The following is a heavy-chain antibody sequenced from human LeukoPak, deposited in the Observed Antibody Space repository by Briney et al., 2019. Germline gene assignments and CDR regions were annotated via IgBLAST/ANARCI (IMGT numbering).Heavy chain of an antibody. D-gene: IGHD3-16*02. Sequence: SETLSLTCTVSGGSISSYYWSWIRQPAGKGLEWVGRIYTSGSTNYNPSLKSRVTMPVDTSKNQFSLKLSSVTAADTAVYYCARARRYDYVWGSYRQDAFDIWGQGTMVTVSS. J-gene: IGHJ3*02. CDR2: IYTSGST. V-gene: IGHV4-4*07. CDR1: GGSISSYY. CDR3: ARARRYDYVWGSYRQDAFDI.